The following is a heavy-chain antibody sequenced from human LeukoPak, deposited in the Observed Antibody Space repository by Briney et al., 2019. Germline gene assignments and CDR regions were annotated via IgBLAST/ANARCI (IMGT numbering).Heavy chain of an antibody. CDR2: IIPIFGTA. CDR3: ARLPHDYSNYVQFDP. J-gene: IGHJ5*02. V-gene: IGHV1-69*05. D-gene: IGHD4-11*01. CDR1: GGTFSSYA. Sequence: SVKVSCKASGGTFSSYAISWVRQAPGQGLEWMGGIIPIFGTANYAQKFQGRDTITTDESTSTAYMELSSLRSEDTAVYYCARLPHDYSNYVQFDPWGQGTLVTVSS.